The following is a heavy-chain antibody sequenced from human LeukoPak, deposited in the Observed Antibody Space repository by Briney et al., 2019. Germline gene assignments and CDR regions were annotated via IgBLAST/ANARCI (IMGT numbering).Heavy chain of an antibody. CDR2: IYTSGST. V-gene: IGHV4-61*02. CDR1: GGSINSGSYY. J-gene: IGHJ4*02. Sequence: SETLSLTCTVSGGSINSGSYYWTWIRQPAGKGLEWIGRIYTSGSTKYNPSLKSRVTISVDTSKNQFSLKLNSVTAADTAVYYCAKAAVVQCFDYWGQGTLVTVSS. CDR3: AKAAVVQCFDY. D-gene: IGHD1-1*01.